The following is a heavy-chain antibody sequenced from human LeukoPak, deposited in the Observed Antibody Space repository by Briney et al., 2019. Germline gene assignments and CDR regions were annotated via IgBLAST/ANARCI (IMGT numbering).Heavy chain of an antibody. CDR3: ARDFLHSSTSRPFDY. D-gene: IGHD2-2*01. J-gene: IGHJ4*02. Sequence: GGSLRLSCAASEFTFGAYTMNWVRQAPGKGLEWVTCIFSRSESILYADSVKGRFTISRDNAKNSLYLQMDSLRAEDTAVYYCARDFLHSSTSRPFDYWGQGTLVTVSS. V-gene: IGHV3-21*01. CDR1: EFTFGAYT. CDR2: IFSRSESI.